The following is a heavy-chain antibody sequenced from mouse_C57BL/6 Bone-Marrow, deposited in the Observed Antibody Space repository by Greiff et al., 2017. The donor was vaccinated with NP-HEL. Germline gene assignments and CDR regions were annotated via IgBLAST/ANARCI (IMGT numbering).Heavy chain of an antibody. D-gene: IGHD1-1*01. Sequence: EVKLMESGGGLVKPGGSLKLSCAASGFTFSSYAMSWVRQTPEKRLEWVATISDGGSYTYYPDNVKGRFTISRDNAKNNLYLQMSHLKSEDTAMYYCARVPITTVVATKAMDYWGQGTSVTVSS. CDR1: GFTFSSYA. CDR3: ARVPITTVVATKAMDY. J-gene: IGHJ4*01. V-gene: IGHV5-4*03. CDR2: ISDGGSYT.